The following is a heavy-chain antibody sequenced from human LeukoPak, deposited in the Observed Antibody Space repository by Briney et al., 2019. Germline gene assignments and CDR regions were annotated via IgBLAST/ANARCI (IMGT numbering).Heavy chain of an antibody. CDR1: GFNFDNFW. CDR2: IREDGGKQ. V-gene: IGHV3-7*01. J-gene: IGHJ4*02. CDR3: ARSQGPYDY. Sequence: PGGSPRLSCAASGFNFDNFWMSWVRQAPGKGLEWVANIREDGGKQNYVDSVKGRFTISRDNAKNTLYLQLNSLRAEDTAIYYCARSQGPYDYWGQGTLVTVSS.